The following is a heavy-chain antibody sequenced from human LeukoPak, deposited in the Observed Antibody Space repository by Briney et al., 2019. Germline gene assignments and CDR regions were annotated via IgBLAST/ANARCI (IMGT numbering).Heavy chain of an antibody. D-gene: IGHD3-22*01. Sequence: GGSLRLSCTASGFNFRSYAMSWVRQAPGKGLEWVAASSGGDGRAYYAESVKGRFTISRDNSKNTLFLQANSLKAEDTAVYYCARGSGYFLDFNYWGQGALVTVSS. CDR1: GFNFRSYA. CDR3: ARGSGYFLDFNY. V-gene: IGHV3-23*01. CDR2: SSGGDGRA. J-gene: IGHJ4*02.